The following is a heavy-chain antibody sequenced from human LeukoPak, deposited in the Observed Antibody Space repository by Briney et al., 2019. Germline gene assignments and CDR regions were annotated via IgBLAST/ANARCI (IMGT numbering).Heavy chain of an antibody. J-gene: IGHJ3*02. CDR1: GFTFSSYS. Sequence: GGSLRLSCAASGFTFSSYSMNWVRQAPGKGLEWVSSISSSSSYICYADSVKGRFTISRDYAKNSLYLQMNSLRAEDTAVYYCASGMDIVVVPAAPAAFDIWGQGTMVTVSS. CDR3: ASGMDIVVVPAAPAAFDI. D-gene: IGHD2-2*03. CDR2: ISSSSSYI. V-gene: IGHV3-21*01.